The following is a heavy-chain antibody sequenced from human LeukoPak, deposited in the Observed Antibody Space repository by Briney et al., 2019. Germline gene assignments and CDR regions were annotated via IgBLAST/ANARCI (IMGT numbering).Heavy chain of an antibody. J-gene: IGHJ4*02. D-gene: IGHD2-21*02. CDR2: IYYSGST. CDR3: ARRYCGGDCYSNYFDY. Sequence: PSETLSLTCTVSGGSISSSSYYWGWIRQPPGKGLEWIGSIYYSGSTYYNPSLKSRVTISVDTSKNQFSLKLSSVTAADTAVYYCARRYCGGDCYSNYFDYWGQGTLVTVSS. CDR1: GGSISSSSYY. V-gene: IGHV4-39*01.